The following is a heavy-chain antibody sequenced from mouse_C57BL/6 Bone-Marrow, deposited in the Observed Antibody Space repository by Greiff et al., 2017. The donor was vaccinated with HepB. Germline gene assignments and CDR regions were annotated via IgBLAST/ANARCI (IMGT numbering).Heavy chain of an antibody. CDR3: ARSGGLFLGRYAMDY. D-gene: IGHD3-1*01. Sequence: QVQLQQSGAELVKPGASVKMSCKASGYTFTSYWITWVKQRPGQGLEWIGDIYPGSGSTNYNEKFKSKATLTVDTSSSTAYMQLSSLTSEDSAVYYCARSGGLFLGRYAMDYWGQGTSVTVSS. V-gene: IGHV1-55*01. CDR1: GYTFTSYW. J-gene: IGHJ4*01. CDR2: IYPGSGST.